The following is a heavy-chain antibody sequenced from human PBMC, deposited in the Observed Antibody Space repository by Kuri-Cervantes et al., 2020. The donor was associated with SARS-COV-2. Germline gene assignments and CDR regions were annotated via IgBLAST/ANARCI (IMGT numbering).Heavy chain of an antibody. CDR2: ISSSSSYI. V-gene: IGHV3-21*04. CDR3: AKRSGYYYDSSGYYLDY. CDR1: GFTFSSYS. J-gene: IGHJ4*02. Sequence: GGSLRLSCAASGFTFSSYSMNWVRQAPGKGLEWVSSISSSSSYIYYADSVKGRFTISRDTSKNTLYLQMNSLRAEDTAIYYCAKRSGYYYDSSGYYLDYWGQGTLVTVSS. D-gene: IGHD3-22*01.